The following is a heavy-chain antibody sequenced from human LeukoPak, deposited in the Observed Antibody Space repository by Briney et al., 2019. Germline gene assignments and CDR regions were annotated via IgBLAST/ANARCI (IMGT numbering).Heavy chain of an antibody. CDR2: IYYSGST. CDR3: ARFIGIAVAGTIDY. D-gene: IGHD6-19*01. J-gene: IGHJ4*02. CDR1: GGSISSYY. V-gene: IGHV4-59*12. Sequence: SETLSLTCTVSGGSISSYYWSWIRQPPGKGLEWIGYIYYSGSTNYNPSLKSRVTISVDTSKNQFSLKLSSVTAADTAVYYCARFIGIAVAGTIDYWGQGTLVTVSS.